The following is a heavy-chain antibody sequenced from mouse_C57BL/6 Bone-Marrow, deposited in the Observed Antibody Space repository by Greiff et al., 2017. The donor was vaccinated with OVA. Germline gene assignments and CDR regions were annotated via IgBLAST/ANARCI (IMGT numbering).Heavy chain of an antibody. J-gene: IGHJ2*01. V-gene: IGHV1-74*01. D-gene: IGHD1-1*01. Sequence: QVQLQQPGAELVKPGASVKVSCKASGYTFTSYWMHWVKQRPGQGLEWIGRIHPSDSDTNYNQKFKGKATLTVDKSSSTAYMQLSSLTSDDATVYYCAIRTTVVASIGYWGQGTTLTVSS. CDR3: AIRTTVVASIGY. CDR1: GYTFTSYW. CDR2: IHPSDSDT.